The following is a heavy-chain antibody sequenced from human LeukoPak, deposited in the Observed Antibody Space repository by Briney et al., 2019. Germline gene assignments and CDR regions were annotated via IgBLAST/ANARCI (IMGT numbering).Heavy chain of an antibody. J-gene: IGHJ5*02. V-gene: IGHV1-18*01. CDR1: GYTFTSYG. CDR2: ISAYNGNT. D-gene: IGHD3-3*01. Sequence: ASVKVSCKASGYTFTSYGISWVRQAPGQGLEWMGWISAYNGNTNYAQKLQGRVTMTTDTSTSTAYMELRSLRSEDTAVYYCATADYDFWSGYPRSWGQGTLVTVSS. CDR3: ATADYDFWSGYPRS.